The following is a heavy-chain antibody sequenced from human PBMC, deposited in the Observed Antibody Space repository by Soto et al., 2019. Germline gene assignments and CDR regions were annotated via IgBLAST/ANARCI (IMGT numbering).Heavy chain of an antibody. CDR2: ISGSGGST. Sequence: GGSLRLSCAASGFTFSSYAMSWVRQAPGKGLEWVSAISGSGGSTYYADSVKGRFTISRDNSKNTLYLQMNSLRAEDTAVYYCAKDRYYGSGPSARIVLCDYWGQGTLVTVSS. CDR3: AKDRYYGSGPSARIVLCDY. D-gene: IGHD3-10*01. V-gene: IGHV3-23*01. J-gene: IGHJ4*02. CDR1: GFTFSSYA.